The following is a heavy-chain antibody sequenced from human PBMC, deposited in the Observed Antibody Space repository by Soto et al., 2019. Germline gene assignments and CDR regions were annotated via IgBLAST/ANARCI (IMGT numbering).Heavy chain of an antibody. CDR2: IYYSGST. CDR3: ARDLRFGEPVALARKENWFDP. V-gene: IGHV4-59*01. D-gene: IGHD3-10*01. CDR1: GGSISSYY. Sequence: QVQLQESGPGLVKPSETLSLTCTVSGGSISSYYWCWIRQPPGKGLEWLGYIYYSGSTNYNPSLKSRVTISVDTSKNQVSLKLSSVTAADTVVYYCARDLRFGEPVALARKENWFDPWGQGTLVTVSS. J-gene: IGHJ5*02.